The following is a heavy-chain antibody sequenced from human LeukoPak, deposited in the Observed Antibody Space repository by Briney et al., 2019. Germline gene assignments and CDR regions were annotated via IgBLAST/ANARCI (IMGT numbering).Heavy chain of an antibody. V-gene: IGHV3-64*01. Sequence: GGSLRLSCAASGFTFSSYAMHWVRQAPGKGLEYVSDISGNRGSTYYANSVKGRFTISRDNSKNTLYLQMGSLRAEDMAVYYCARVRARDGFDIWGQGTMVTVSS. CDR1: GFTFSSYA. CDR2: ISGNRGST. J-gene: IGHJ3*02. D-gene: IGHD3-10*01. CDR3: ARVRARDGFDI.